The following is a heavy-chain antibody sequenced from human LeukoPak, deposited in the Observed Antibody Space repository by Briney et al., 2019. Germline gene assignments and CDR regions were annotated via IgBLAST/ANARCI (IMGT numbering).Heavy chain of an antibody. CDR3: ARGTAGGAFDI. CDR1: GGTFISYA. V-gene: IGHV1-69*13. J-gene: IGHJ3*02. CDR2: IIPIFGTA. D-gene: IGHD1-1*01. Sequence: GASVKVSCKASGGTFISYAISWVRQAPGQGLEWMGGIIPIFGTANYAQKFQGRVTITADESTSTAYMELSSLRSEDTVVYYCARGTAGGAFDIWGQGTMVTVSS.